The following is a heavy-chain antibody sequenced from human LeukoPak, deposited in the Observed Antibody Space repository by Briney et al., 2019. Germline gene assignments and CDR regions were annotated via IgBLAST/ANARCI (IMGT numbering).Heavy chain of an antibody. V-gene: IGHV3-23*01. CDR3: AKDPSYDYGMDV. J-gene: IGHJ6*04. CDR2: ISGSGGST. Sequence: GGSLRLSCVASGSTFSSYAMSWVRQAPGKGLEWVSAISGSGGSTYYADSVKGRFTISRDNSKNTLYLQMNSLRVGDTAVYSCAKDPSYDYGMDVWGKGTTVTVSS. CDR1: GSTFSSYA.